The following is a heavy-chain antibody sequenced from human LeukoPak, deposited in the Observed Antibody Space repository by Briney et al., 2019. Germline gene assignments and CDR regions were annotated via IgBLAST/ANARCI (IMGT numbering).Heavy chain of an antibody. CDR1: GFRFSDHH. CDR3: TAGIAAAGEDY. Sequence: GGSLRLSCAASGFRFSDHHMEWVRQAPGKGLEWVGRIRNKANGYTTEYAASVNGRFTISRDDSKSSLFLQMNGLITEDTAVYYCTAGIAAAGEDYWGQGTLVTVSS. V-gene: IGHV3-72*01. D-gene: IGHD6-13*01. CDR2: IRNKANGYTT. J-gene: IGHJ4*02.